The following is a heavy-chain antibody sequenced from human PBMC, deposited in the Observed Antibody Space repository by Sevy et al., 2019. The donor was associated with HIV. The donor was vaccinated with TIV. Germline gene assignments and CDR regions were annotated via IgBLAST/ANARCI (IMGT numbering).Heavy chain of an antibody. CDR1: GFTFSSYS. Sequence: GGSLRLSCAASGFTFSSYSMNWVRQAPGKGLEWVSYISSSSSTIYYADSVKGRFTISRDNAKNSLYLQMNSLRDDDTAVYYCAREGAGGYDAFDIWGQGTMVTVSS. V-gene: IGHV3-48*02. CDR2: ISSSSSTI. J-gene: IGHJ3*02. D-gene: IGHD3-10*01. CDR3: AREGAGGYDAFDI.